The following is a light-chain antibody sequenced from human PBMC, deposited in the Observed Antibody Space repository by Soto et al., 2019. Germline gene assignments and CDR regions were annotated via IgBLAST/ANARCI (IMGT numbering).Light chain of an antibody. J-gene: IGLJ2*01. Sequence: QSVLTQPASVLGSPGQSITIPCTGTRSDVGSYDLVSWYQQHPGQAPKLIIYEVTKRPSGVSFRLSGSKSGNTASLTISGLQAEDEADYYCSSYAGTTAVVIFGGGTKLTVL. V-gene: IGLV2-23*02. CDR3: SSYAGTTAVVI. CDR1: RSDVGSYDL. CDR2: EVT.